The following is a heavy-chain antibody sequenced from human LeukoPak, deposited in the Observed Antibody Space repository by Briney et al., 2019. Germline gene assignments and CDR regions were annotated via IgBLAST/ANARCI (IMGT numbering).Heavy chain of an antibody. V-gene: IGHV3-30*02. CDR1: GFTFSSYG. Sequence: GGSLRLSCAASGFTFSSYGMHWVRQAPGKGLEWGAFIRYDGSNKYYADSVKGRFTISRDNSKNTLYLQMNSLRAEDTAVYYCAKDGSSSSTYYYYMDVWGKGTTVTVSS. CDR2: IRYDGSNK. J-gene: IGHJ6*03. CDR3: AKDGSSSSTYYYYMDV. D-gene: IGHD6-6*01.